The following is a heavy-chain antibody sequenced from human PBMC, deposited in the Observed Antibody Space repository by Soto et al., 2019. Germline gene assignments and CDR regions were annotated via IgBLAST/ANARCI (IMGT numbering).Heavy chain of an antibody. Sequence: VASVKVSCKASGYTFTSYAMHWVRQAPGQRLEWMGWINAGNGKTKYSQKFQGRVTITRDTSASTAYMELSSLRSEDTAVYYCASSIAVAFFDYWGQGTLVTVSS. V-gene: IGHV1-3*01. J-gene: IGHJ4*02. D-gene: IGHD6-19*01. CDR3: ASSIAVAFFDY. CDR1: GYTFTSYA. CDR2: INAGNGKT.